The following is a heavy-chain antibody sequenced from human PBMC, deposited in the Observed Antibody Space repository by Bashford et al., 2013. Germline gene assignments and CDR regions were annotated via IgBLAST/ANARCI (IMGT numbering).Heavy chain of an antibody. D-gene: IGHD1-1*01. J-gene: IGHJ3*02. CDR2: ISTYNGNT. Sequence: IVWVRQAPGQGLEWMGWISTYNGNTNYAQKLQGRVTMTTDTSTTTAYMDLRSLRSDDTALYYCTIVYTPVHPAFDIWGQGTMVTVSS. V-gene: IGHV1-18*01. CDR3: TIVYTPVHPAFDI.